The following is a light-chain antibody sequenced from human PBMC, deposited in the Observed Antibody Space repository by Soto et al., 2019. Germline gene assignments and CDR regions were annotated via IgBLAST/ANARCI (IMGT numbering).Light chain of an antibody. CDR3: ETGDSNTRV. CDR2: LEGSGSY. J-gene: IGLJ2*01. Sequence: QSVLTQSSSASASLGSSVKLTRTLSSGHSSYIIAWHHQQPGKAPRYLMKLEGSGSYNKGSGVPDRFSGSSSGADRYLTISNLQFEDEANYYCETGDSNTRVFGGGTKLTVL. V-gene: IGLV4-60*02. CDR1: SGHSSYI.